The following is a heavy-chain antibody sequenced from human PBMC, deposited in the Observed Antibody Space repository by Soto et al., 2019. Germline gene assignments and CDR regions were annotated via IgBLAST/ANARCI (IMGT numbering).Heavy chain of an antibody. Sequence: QVQLQESGPGLVKPSGTLSLTCAVSGGSINSYNWWSWVRQPPGKGLEWIGEIYHSGSTNYNPSLKRRVTISVDKSKNPFSLKLSSVTAADTAVYYCASLPATSDFDYWGQGTLVTVSS. CDR2: IYHSGST. CDR3: ASLPATSDFDY. J-gene: IGHJ4*02. V-gene: IGHV4-4*02. CDR1: GGSINSYNW. D-gene: IGHD2-2*01.